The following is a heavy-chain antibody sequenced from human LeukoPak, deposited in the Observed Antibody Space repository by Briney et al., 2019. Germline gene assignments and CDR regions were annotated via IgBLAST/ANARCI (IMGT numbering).Heavy chain of an antibody. CDR3: ARLTGYSSESWFDP. D-gene: IGHD3-9*01. V-gene: IGHV4-59*01. CDR1: GGSISSFY. CDR2: TYYSGST. J-gene: IGHJ5*02. Sequence: SETLSLTCTVSGGSISSFYWNWIRQSPGKGLEWIGYTYYSGSTNYNPSFKSRVTISLDTSKNQFSLKVSSVTAADTAVYYCARLTGYSSESWFDPWGQGTLVTVSS.